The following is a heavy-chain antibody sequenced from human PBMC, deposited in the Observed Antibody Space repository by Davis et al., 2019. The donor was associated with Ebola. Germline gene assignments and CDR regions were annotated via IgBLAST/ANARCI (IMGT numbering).Heavy chain of an antibody. CDR1: GYTFTNYD. CDR3: TRGIARRRSGSWFDP. J-gene: IGHJ5*02. Sequence: ASVKVSCKASGYTFTNYDVHWVRQGTGQGLEWIGWMNPNSANTGYAQKFQGRVTMTRDTSITTAYMELSSLSSDDTAVYYCTRGIARRRSGSWFDPWGQGTPVTVSS. V-gene: IGHV1-8*01. D-gene: IGHD2-15*01. CDR2: MNPNSANT.